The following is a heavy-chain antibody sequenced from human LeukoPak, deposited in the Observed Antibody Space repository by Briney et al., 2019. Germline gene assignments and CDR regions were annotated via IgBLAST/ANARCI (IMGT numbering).Heavy chain of an antibody. V-gene: IGHV3-48*01. D-gene: IGHD6-19*01. CDR1: GFTFSDYS. Sequence: PGGSLRLSCEASGFTFSDYSMNWVRQAPGEGLEWLSYITSTSDTIYYADSVKGRFTISRDNAKNSLYLQMNSLRAEDTAVYYCAGDSSGWDAFDIWGQGTMVTVSS. CDR2: ITSTSDTI. J-gene: IGHJ3*02. CDR3: AGDSSGWDAFDI.